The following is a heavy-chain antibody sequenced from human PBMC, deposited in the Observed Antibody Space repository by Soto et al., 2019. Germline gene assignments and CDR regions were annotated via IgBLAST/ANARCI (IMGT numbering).Heavy chain of an antibody. J-gene: IGHJ6*02. CDR1: GYTFTSYY. D-gene: IGHD2-15*01. CDR3: ARGYCSGGNCYSGMDV. CDR2: INPSGGST. V-gene: IGHV1-46*01. Sequence: VASVKVSCKASGYTFTSYYMHWVRQAPGQGLEWMGIINPSGGSTSYAQKFQGRVTMTRDEPTSTAFMELSSLKSEDTAVFYCARGYCSGGNCYSGMDVWGQGTMVTVSS.